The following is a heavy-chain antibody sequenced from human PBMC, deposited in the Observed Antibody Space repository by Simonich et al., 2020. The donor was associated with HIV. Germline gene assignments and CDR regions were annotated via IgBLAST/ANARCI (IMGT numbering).Heavy chain of an antibody. D-gene: IGHD6-19*01. CDR3: VRRMAGTDAFDI. V-gene: IGHV5-51*03. CDR2: IYPGDSDT. Sequence: EVQLVQSGAALKRPGESLKISCKGSGSNLPNFWSGVVGQMPGNGREWMGIIYPGDSDTTYSQSFQGQVTISADKSISTAYLQWSSLKASDTAMYYCVRRMAGTDAFDIWGQGTMVTVSS. J-gene: IGHJ3*02. CDR1: GSNLPNFW.